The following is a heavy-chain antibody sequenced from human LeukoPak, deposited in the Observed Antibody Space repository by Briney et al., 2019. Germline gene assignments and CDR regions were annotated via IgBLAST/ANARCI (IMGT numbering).Heavy chain of an antibody. V-gene: IGHV3-11*01. D-gene: IGHD6-13*01. J-gene: IGHJ4*02. CDR2: VSDGGSTK. CDR3: ARETGSTWNAPIDY. CDR1: GFIFSDYY. Sequence: GGSLRLSCAASGFIFSDYYMSWIRQAPGKGPEWISYVSDGGSTKYYADSVKGGFTISRDNDKNSLLLQMDSLRVEDTAIYYCARETGSTWNAPIDYWGQGILVTVSS.